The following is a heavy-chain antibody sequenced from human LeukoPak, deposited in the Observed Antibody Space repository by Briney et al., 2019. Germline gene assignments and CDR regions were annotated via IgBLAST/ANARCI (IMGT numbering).Heavy chain of an antibody. CDR1: GGSFSGYY. J-gene: IGHJ2*01. CDR3: ARGRGIQLWFSPGHFDL. V-gene: IGHV4-34*01. D-gene: IGHD5-18*01. Sequence: SETLSLTCAVYGGSFSGYYWSWLRQPPGKGLEWIGEINHSGSTNYNPSLKSRVTISVDTSKNQFSLKLSSVTAADTAVYYCARGRGIQLWFSPGHFDLWGRGTLVTVSS. CDR2: INHSGST.